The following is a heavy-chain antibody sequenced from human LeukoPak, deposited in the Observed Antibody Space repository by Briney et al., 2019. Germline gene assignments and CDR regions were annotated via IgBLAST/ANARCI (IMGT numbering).Heavy chain of an antibody. J-gene: IGHJ3*02. CDR1: GGSISSYY. D-gene: IGHD5-24*01. CDR2: VYTSGST. CDR3: ARDLPGLGGMAGAFDI. Sequence: SETLSLTCTVSGGSISSYYWSWIRQPAGKGLEWIGRVYTSGSTNYNPSLKSRVTMSVDTSKNQFSLKLSSVTAADTAVYYCARDLPGLGGMAGAFDIWGQGTMVTVSS. V-gene: IGHV4-4*07.